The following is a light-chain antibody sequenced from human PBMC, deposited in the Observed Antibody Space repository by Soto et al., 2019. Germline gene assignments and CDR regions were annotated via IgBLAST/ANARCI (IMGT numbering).Light chain of an antibody. Sequence: QSVLTQPASLSGSPGQSITISCTGTSSDVGAYDYVSWYQQHPGKAPKLMIYDVSNRPSGVSNRFSGSKSGNTASLTISGPQTEDEADYYCISYTSSNTLGVFGGGTKLTVL. CDR2: DVS. CDR3: ISYTSSNTLGV. V-gene: IGLV2-14*03. J-gene: IGLJ2*01. CDR1: SSDVGAYDY.